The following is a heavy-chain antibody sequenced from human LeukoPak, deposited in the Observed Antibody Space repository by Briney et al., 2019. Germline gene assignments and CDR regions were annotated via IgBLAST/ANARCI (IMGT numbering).Heavy chain of an antibody. CDR2: IVPIFGTA. J-gene: IGHJ4*02. Sequence: ASVKVSCNASGGTFSSYAISWVRQAPGQGLEWMGGIVPIFGTANYAQKFQGRVTITADESTSTAYMELSSLRSEDTAVYYCARAGRMATITSYFDYWGQGTLVTVSS. CDR3: ARAGRMATITSYFDY. CDR1: GGTFSSYA. V-gene: IGHV1-69*13. D-gene: IGHD5-24*01.